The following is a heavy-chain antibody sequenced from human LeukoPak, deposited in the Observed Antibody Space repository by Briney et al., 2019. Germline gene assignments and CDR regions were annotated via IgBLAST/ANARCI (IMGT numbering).Heavy chain of an antibody. CDR1: GFAFSTYW. CDR2: INTDGSIT. J-gene: IGHJ4*02. Sequence: PGGSLRLSCAASGFAFSTYWMHWVRQGPGTGLAWVSRINTDGSITNYADSVKGRFTISRDNAKNSLYLQMNSLRAEDTAVYYCAREADDGVYYFDYWGQGTLVTVSS. D-gene: IGHD5-24*01. V-gene: IGHV3-74*01. CDR3: AREADDGVYYFDY.